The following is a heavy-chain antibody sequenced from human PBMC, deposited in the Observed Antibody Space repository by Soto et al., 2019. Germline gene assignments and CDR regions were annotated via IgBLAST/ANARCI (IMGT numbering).Heavy chain of an antibody. D-gene: IGHD2-2*01. CDR3: AKDMDLFIEVVPAATGSFDL. CDR2: TSGSGSNR. Sequence: EVQLFESGGGVVQPGGSLRLSCAASGFTFSNYGMSWVRLAPGKGLAWVAGTSGSGSNRYYADSVKGRFTITRDNSKEAVFLQMNSLRAEDTAIYYCAKDMDLFIEVVPAATGSFDLWGQGTLVTVSS. J-gene: IGHJ4*02. CDR1: GFTFSNYG. V-gene: IGHV3-23*01.